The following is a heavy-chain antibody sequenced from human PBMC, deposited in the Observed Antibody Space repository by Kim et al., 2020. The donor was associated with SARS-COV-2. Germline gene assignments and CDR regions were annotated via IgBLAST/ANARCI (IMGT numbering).Heavy chain of an antibody. CDR3: ARDRSRLAAYYKDNWFDP. V-gene: IGHV4-31*01. CDR2: IDYSGTT. CDR1: GASINNVGYY. D-gene: IGHD3-9*01. Sequence: SETLSLTCTVSGASINNVGYYCSWIRQHPGKGLEWIGYIDYSGTTHYNPSLKSPVSISRDTSKNQFSLEVTSVTAADSAVYYCARDRSRLAAYYKDNWFDPWGQGIQVLVSS. J-gene: IGHJ5*02.